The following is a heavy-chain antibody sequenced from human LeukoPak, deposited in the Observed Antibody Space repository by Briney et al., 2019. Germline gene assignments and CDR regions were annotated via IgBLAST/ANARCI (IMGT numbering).Heavy chain of an antibody. V-gene: IGHV4-39*01. D-gene: IGHD3-10*01. CDR2: IYYSERT. CDR1: GGSISSSSYY. CDR3: ARGQRVRGVIIILRPFDY. Sequence: SETLSLTCTVSGGSISSSSYYWGWIRQPPGKGLDWIGSIYYSERTYYNPSLKSRVTISVDTSKNQFSLKLSSVTAADTAVYYCARGQRVRGVIIILRPFDYWGQGTLVTVSS. J-gene: IGHJ4*02.